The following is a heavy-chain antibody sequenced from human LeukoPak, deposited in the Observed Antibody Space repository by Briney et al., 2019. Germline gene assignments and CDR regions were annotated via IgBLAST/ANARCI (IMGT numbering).Heavy chain of an antibody. D-gene: IGHD6-19*01. V-gene: IGHV3-21*01. J-gene: IGHJ4*02. CDR1: GFTFSSYS. Sequence: GGSLRLSCAASGFTFSSYSMNWVRQAPGKGLEWVSSIGSSSSYIYYADSVKGRFTISRDNAKNSLYLQMNSLRAEDTAVYYCARVVQWLGFDYWGQGTLVTVSS. CDR2: IGSSSSYI. CDR3: ARVVQWLGFDY.